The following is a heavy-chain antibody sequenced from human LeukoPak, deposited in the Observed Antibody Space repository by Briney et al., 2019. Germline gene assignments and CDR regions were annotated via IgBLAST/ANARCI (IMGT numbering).Heavy chain of an antibody. D-gene: IGHD4/OR15-4a*01. CDR3: ARRERQSANYYYFDY. V-gene: IGHV3-9*01. J-gene: IGHJ4*02. CDR1: GFTFDDYA. CDR2: ISWNSGSI. Sequence: GGSLRLSCAASGFTFDDYAMHWVRQAPGKGLEWVSGISWNSGSIGYADSVRGRFTISRDNAKNSLYLQMNSLRDDDTAVYYCARRERQSANYYYFDYWGQGTLVTVSS.